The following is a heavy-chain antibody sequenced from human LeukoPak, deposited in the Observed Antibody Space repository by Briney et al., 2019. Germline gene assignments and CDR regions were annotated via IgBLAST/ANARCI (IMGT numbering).Heavy chain of an antibody. CDR3: ARDRLEAAAGLNWFDP. CDR1: GYTFTGYY. D-gene: IGHD6-13*01. Sequence: GASVKVSCKASGYTFTGYYMHWVRQAPGQGLEWMGWINPNSGGTNYAQKFQGRVTITRDTSISTAYMELSRLRSDDTAVYYCARDRLEAAAGLNWFDPWGQGTLVTVSS. V-gene: IGHV1-2*02. J-gene: IGHJ5*02. CDR2: INPNSGGT.